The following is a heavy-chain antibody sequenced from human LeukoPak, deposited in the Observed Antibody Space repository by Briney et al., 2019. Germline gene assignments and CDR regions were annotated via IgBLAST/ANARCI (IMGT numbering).Heavy chain of an antibody. V-gene: IGHV4-59*01. CDR1: GGSISSYY. Sequence: PSETLSLTCTVSGGSISSYYWSWIRQPPGKGLEWIGYIYYSGSTNYSPSLKSRITMSVDTSKNQFSLKLSSVTAADTAVYYCAREGGIAVAGLFDYWGQGTLVTVSS. J-gene: IGHJ4*02. D-gene: IGHD6-19*01. CDR2: IYYSGST. CDR3: AREGGIAVAGLFDY.